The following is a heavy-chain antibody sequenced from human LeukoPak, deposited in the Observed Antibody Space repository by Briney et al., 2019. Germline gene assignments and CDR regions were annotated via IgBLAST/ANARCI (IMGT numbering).Heavy chain of an antibody. J-gene: IGHJ4*02. CDR3: ARAYGTNGYYQLAIDS. V-gene: IGHV3-23*01. Sequence: GGSLRLSCAASGFTFSTYAMTWVRQVSGKGLEWVSSITGGGGTTDYAASVKGRFTISRDNSKNTLYLQMNSLRGDDRAMYYCARAYGTNGYYQLAIDSWGQGTLVTVSS. CDR2: ITGGGGTT. D-gene: IGHD3-3*01. CDR1: GFTFSTYA.